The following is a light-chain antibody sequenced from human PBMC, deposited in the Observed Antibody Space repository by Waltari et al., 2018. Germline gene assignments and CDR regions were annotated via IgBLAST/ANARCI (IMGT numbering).Light chain of an antibody. CDR2: KAS. J-gene: IGKJ1*01. CDR1: QNIGPW. Sequence: DIQMTQSPSTLSASVGDRVTITCRASQNIGPWLAWYPQKSGRAPQILIYKASDLEIGVPSRFSGSGSGTEFTLTISSLQPDDFATYYCLQYKTLWTFGQGTKVDIK. V-gene: IGKV1-5*03. CDR3: LQYKTLWT.